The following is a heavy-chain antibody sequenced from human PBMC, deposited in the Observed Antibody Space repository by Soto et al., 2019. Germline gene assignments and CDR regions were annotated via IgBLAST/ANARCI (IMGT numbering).Heavy chain of an antibody. CDR2: IYYSGST. CDR1: GGSISSGDYY. J-gene: IGHJ6*02. D-gene: IGHD4-17*01. V-gene: IGHV4-30-4*01. CDR3: AREEGDYGYYYYGMDV. Sequence: QVQLQESGPGLVKPSQTLSLTCTVSGGSISSGDYYWRWIRQPPGKGLEWIGYIYYSGSTYYNPSLKSRVTISVDTSKNKFSLKLSSVTAADTAVYYCAREEGDYGYYYYGMDVWGQGTTVTVSS.